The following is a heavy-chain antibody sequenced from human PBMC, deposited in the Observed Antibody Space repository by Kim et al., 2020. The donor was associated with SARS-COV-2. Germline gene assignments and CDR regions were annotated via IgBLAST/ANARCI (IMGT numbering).Heavy chain of an antibody. D-gene: IGHD2-2*01. V-gene: IGHV4-4*09. CDR3: AAHYCSTSACYWEYGMDV. CDR2: VHNTGTT. CDR1: GGSISRMY. Sequence: ETLSLTCTVSGGSISRMYWSWIRQPPGKGLEWVGQVHNTGTTSYSPSLQGRVIISGDTFKNQISLRLISVTAAGSAVYYCAAHYCSTSACYWEYGMDVWGQETTVTV. J-gene: IGHJ6*02.